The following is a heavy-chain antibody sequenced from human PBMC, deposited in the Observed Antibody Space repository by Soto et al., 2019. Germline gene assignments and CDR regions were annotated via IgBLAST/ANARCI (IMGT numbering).Heavy chain of an antibody. Sequence: PGESLKISCKGSGYSFTSYWIGWVRQMPGKGLEWMGIIYPGDSVTRYSPSFQGQVTISADKSISTAYLQWSSLKASDTAMYYCARLKRDGYNYSPLYYWGQGTLVTVSS. CDR2: IYPGDSVT. J-gene: IGHJ4*02. D-gene: IGHD5-12*01. CDR1: GYSFTSYW. CDR3: ARLKRDGYNYSPLYY. V-gene: IGHV5-51*01.